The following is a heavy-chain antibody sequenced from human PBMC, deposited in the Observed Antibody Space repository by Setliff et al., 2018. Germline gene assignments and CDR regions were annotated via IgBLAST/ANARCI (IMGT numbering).Heavy chain of an antibody. D-gene: IGHD2-21*01. Sequence: SETLSLTCTVYGGSFSDYYWGWIRQSPGKRPEWIAEINQSGNTNYNPSLTSRVTISVDTSKNQFSLKLSSVTAADTAVYYCAKEYVVISFVRNSHQHCGMDVWGPGTTVTVSS. J-gene: IGHJ6*02. V-gene: IGHV4-34*01. CDR2: INQSGNT. CDR1: GGSFSDYY. CDR3: AKEYVVISFVRNSHQHCGMDV.